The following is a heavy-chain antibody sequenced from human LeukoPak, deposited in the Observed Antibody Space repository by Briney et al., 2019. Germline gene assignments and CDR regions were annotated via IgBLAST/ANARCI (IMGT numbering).Heavy chain of an antibody. J-gene: IGHJ4*02. CDR2: ISDSVTTL. Sequence: GGSLRLSWAASGFTFSNYNMNWVRHAPRKVLEWVSFISDSVTTLAYADSVKGRFTISRDNAKNSLYLQMNSLIAEDTALYYCARGHYSSDYNYDYNFWGQGTLVTVSS. V-gene: IGHV3-48*04. CDR3: ARGHYSSDYNYDYNF. CDR1: GFTFSNYN. D-gene: IGHD3-16*01.